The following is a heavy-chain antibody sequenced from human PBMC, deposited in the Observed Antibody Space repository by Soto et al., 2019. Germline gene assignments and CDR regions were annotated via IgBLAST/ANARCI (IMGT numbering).Heavy chain of an antibody. J-gene: IGHJ4*02. CDR1: GGSISSGGYY. Sequence: QVQLQESGPGLVKPSQTLSLTCTVSGGSISSGGYYWSWIRQHPGKGLEWIGYIYYSGSTYYNPSLKRRVTISVDPSKNQFSLKLGSVTAADTAVYYCARPPGQGGGGPFLDWGQGTLVTVSS. V-gene: IGHV4-31*03. CDR3: ARPPGQGGGGPFLD. D-gene: IGHD2-15*01. CDR2: IYYSGST.